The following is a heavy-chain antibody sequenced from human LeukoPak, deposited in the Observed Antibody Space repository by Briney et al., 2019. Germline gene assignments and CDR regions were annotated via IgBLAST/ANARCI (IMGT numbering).Heavy chain of an antibody. J-gene: IGHJ4*02. Sequence: GGSLRLSCAASGFTFSSYAMTWVRQAPGRGLEWVSAISGSGGSTHYADSVKGRFTISRDNSRNTLYLQMNSLRAEDTAVYYCAKEYGSGSYYYDYWGQGTLVTVSS. D-gene: IGHD3-10*01. CDR2: ISGSGGST. V-gene: IGHV3-23*01. CDR1: GFTFSSYA. CDR3: AKEYGSGSYYYDY.